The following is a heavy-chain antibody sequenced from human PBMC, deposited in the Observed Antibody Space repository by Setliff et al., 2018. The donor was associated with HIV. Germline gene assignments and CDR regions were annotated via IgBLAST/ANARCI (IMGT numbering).Heavy chain of an antibody. CDR3: ARDSSGVLSLRYMDV. Sequence: GASVKVSCKASGGTFSSYAISWVRQAPGQGLEWMGGIIPIFGTANYAQKFQGRVTITADESTNTAYMELSSLRSEDTAVYYCARDSSGVLSLRYMDVWGKGTTVTVSS. CDR1: GGTFSSYA. J-gene: IGHJ6*03. D-gene: IGHD3-22*01. CDR2: IIPIFGTA. V-gene: IGHV1-69*13.